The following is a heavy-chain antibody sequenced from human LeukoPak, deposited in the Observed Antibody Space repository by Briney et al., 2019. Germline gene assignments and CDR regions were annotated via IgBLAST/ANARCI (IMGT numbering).Heavy chain of an antibody. CDR1: GFNFASNW. CDR2: INSGGSGT. CDR3: ARDHVGGDYYYYGMDA. J-gene: IGHJ6*02. Sequence: GGSLRLSCAASGFNFASNWMHWVRQTPGKGLVWVSRINSGGSGTSYADSVEGRFTISRDNAKNTLYLQMNSLRAEDTAVYYCARDHVGGDYYYYGMDAWGQGTTVTVSS. V-gene: IGHV3-74*01. D-gene: IGHD2-21*01.